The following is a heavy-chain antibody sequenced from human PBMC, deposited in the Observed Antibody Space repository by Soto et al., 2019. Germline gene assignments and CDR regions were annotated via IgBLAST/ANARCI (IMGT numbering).Heavy chain of an antibody. CDR3: ARQDGSALYYFDY. V-gene: IGHV1-24*01. J-gene: IGHJ4*02. Sequence: ASVKVSCKVSGYTLTELSMHWVRQAPGKGLEWMGGFDPEDGETIYAQKFQGRVTMTEDTSTDTAYLQWSSLKASDTAMYYCARQDGSALYYFDYWGQGTLVTVYS. CDR1: GYTLTELS. CDR2: FDPEDGET. D-gene: IGHD6-19*01.